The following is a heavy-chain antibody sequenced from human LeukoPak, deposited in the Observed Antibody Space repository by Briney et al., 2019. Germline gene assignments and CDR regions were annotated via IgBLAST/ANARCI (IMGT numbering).Heavy chain of an antibody. J-gene: IGHJ4*02. V-gene: IGHV3-53*01. CDR2: IYNIDTT. CDR1: GFIVSSKY. Sequence: LSGGSLRLSCAASGFIVSSKYMNWVRQAPGKGLEWVSIIYNIDTTYYADSVKGRFTISRDDSKNTLHLQMNSLRAEDTAVYYCARDSGWWRFDFWGQGTLVTVSS. D-gene: IGHD6-13*01. CDR3: ARDSGWWRFDF.